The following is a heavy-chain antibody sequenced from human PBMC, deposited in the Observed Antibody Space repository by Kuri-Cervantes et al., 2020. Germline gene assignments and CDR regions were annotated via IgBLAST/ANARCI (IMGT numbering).Heavy chain of an antibody. V-gene: IGHV3-15*01. D-gene: IGHD3-22*01. CDR2: IKSKTDGGTT. CDR3: ARELLPLVYYGMDV. CDR1: GFTFSNAW. J-gene: IGHJ6*02. Sequence: GGSLRLSCAASGFTFSNAWMSWVRQAPGKGLEWVGRIKSKTDGGTTDYAAPVKGRFTISRDNSKNTLYLQMNSLRAEDTAVYYCARELLPLVYYGMDVWGQGTTVTVSS.